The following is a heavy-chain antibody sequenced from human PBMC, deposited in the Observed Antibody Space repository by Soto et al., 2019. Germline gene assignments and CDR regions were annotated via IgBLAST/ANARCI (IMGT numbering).Heavy chain of an antibody. Sequence: SETLSLTCTVSGGSISSGGYYWSWIRQHPGKGLEWIGYIYYSGSTYYNPSLKSRVTISVDTSKNQFSLKLSSVTAADTAVYYCASNHPRYCSGGSCYPWAFDIWGQGTMVTVSS. CDR2: IYYSGST. V-gene: IGHV4-31*03. CDR3: ASNHPRYCSGGSCYPWAFDI. D-gene: IGHD2-15*01. CDR1: GGSISSGGYY. J-gene: IGHJ3*02.